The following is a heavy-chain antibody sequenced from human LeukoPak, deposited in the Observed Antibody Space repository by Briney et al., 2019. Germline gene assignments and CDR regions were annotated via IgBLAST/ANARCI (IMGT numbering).Heavy chain of an antibody. J-gene: IGHJ6*03. CDR1: GYTFTDYF. V-gene: IGHV1-2*02. CDR2: INPNSGGT. D-gene: IGHD6-19*01. Sequence: ASVKVSCKASGYTFTDYFMHWVRQAPGQGLEWMGWINPNSGGTNYAQKFQGRVTMTRDTSISTAYMELSRLRSDDTAVYYCARAPYSSGWYYYYYYMDVWGKGTTVTVSS. CDR3: ARAPYSSGWYYYYYYMDV.